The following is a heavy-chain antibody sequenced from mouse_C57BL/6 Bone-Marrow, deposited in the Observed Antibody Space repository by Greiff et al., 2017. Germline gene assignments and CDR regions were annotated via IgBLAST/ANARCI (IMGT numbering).Heavy chain of an antibody. CDR3: AREYYDYLYYYAMDY. CDR1: GYTLTSYW. Sequence: VQLQQPGAELVKPGASVKLSCKASGYTLTSYWMHWVKQRPGQGLEWIGMIHPNSGSTNYNEKFKSKATLTVDKSSSTAYMQLSSLTSEDSAVYYCAREYYDYLYYYAMDYWGQGTSVTVSS. J-gene: IGHJ4*01. V-gene: IGHV1-64*01. CDR2: IHPNSGST. D-gene: IGHD2-4*01.